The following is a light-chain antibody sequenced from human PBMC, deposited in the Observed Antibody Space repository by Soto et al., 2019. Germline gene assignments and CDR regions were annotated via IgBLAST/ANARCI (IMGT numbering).Light chain of an antibody. J-gene: IGLJ1*01. CDR1: TSNIASYS. CDR2: SGD. Sequence: QSVLTQPPSASGTPGQRVTISCSGSTSNIASYSVNWYQQLPGAAPKLLIYSGDQRPSRVPDRFSGSKSGTSASLAISGLYSGDEADYYCAAWDDRLNAYVFGTGTKVTVL. V-gene: IGLV1-44*01. CDR3: AAWDDRLNAYV.